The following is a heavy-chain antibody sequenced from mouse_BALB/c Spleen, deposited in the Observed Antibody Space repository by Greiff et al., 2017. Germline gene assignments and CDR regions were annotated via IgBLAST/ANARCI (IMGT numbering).Heavy chain of an antibody. Sequence: EVKVVESGGGLVKPGGSLKLSCAASGFTFSDYYMYWVRQTPEKRLEWVATISDGGSYTYYPDSVKGRFAISRDNAKNNLYLQMSSLKSEDTAMYYCARGSTMTTTSAMDYWGQGTSVTVSS. V-gene: IGHV5-4*02. J-gene: IGHJ4*01. CDR1: GFTFSDYY. CDR2: ISDGGSYT. D-gene: IGHD2-4*01. CDR3: ARGSTMTTTSAMDY.